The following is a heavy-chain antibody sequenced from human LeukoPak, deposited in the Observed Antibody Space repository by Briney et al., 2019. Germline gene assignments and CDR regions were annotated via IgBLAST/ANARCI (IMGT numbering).Heavy chain of an antibody. Sequence: GGSLRLSCAASGFTFSSYAMHWVRQAPGKGLEWVAVISYDGSNKYYADSVKGRFTISRDNSKNTLYLQMNSLRAEDTAVYYCARDSVGATLPGGWFDPWGQGTLVTVSS. J-gene: IGHJ5*02. CDR2: ISYDGSNK. CDR3: ARDSVGATLPGGWFDP. CDR1: GFTFSSYA. D-gene: IGHD1-26*01. V-gene: IGHV3-30*04.